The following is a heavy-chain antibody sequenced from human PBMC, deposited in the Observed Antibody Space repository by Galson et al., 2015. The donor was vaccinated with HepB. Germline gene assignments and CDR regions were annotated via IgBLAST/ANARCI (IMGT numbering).Heavy chain of an antibody. V-gene: IGHV2-70*11. CDR1: GFSLSTSGMC. CDR2: IDWDDDK. Sequence: PALVKPTQTLTLTCTFSGFSLSTSGMCVSWIRQPPGKALEWLARIDWDDDKYHSTSLKTRLTISTDTSKNQGVLTMTNMDPVDTATYYCARTPLVGATHFDYWGQGTLVTVSS. D-gene: IGHD1-26*01. CDR3: ARTPLVGATHFDY. J-gene: IGHJ4*02.